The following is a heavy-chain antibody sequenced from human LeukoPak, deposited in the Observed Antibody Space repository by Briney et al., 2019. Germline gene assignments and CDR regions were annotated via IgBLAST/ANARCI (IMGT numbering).Heavy chain of an antibody. CDR1: GFSITSSGVA. Sequence: ESGPTLVKPTEPLTLTCTCSGFSITSSGVAVGWIRQPPAKALEWLGHIYWNDDEYYNTFLRSRLTITKDTSENQVVLTMTNVDPVDTATYFCAHLTTSAFYYDYWGQGILVTVSS. J-gene: IGHJ4*02. V-gene: IGHV2-5*01. CDR3: AHLTTSAFYYDY. CDR2: IYWNDDE. D-gene: IGHD1-1*01.